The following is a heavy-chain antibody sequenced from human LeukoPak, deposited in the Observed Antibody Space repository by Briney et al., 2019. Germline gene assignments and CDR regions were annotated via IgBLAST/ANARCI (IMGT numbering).Heavy chain of an antibody. Sequence: GGSLRLSCAAPGFTFSSYSMNWVRQVPGKGLEWVSSISSSGGGIYYADSLKGRFTISRDNAKNSLYLQMNSLRAEDTAVYYCARNSEWFGDRPMGAFDIWGQGTMVTVSS. CDR2: ISSSGGGI. CDR1: GFTFSSYS. CDR3: ARNSEWFGDRPMGAFDI. D-gene: IGHD3-10*01. V-gene: IGHV3-21*01. J-gene: IGHJ3*02.